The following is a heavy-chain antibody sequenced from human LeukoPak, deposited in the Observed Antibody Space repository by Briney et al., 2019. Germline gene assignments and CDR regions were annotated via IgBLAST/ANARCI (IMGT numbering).Heavy chain of an antibody. J-gene: IGHJ4*02. CDR2: IKSKTDGGTT. D-gene: IGHD3-10*01. V-gene: IGHV3-15*01. Sequence: PGGSLRLSCVASGFTFSNVWMSWVRQVPGKGLEWVGRIKSKTDGGTTDYAAPVKGRFTISRDDSKNTLYLQMNSLKIEDTAVYYCTTDAGLRVVSFGEFPPPFDYWGQGTLVTVSS. CDR1: GFTFSNVW. CDR3: TTDAGLRVVSFGEFPPPFDY.